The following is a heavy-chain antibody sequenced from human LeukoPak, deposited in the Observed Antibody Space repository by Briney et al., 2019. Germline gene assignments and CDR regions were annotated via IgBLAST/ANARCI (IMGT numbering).Heavy chain of an antibody. V-gene: IGHV4-38-2*02. J-gene: IGHJ4*02. CDR1: GYSISSGYY. CDR2: IYHSGST. CDR3: ARDPVTTVTTSPFDY. Sequence: SETLSLTCTVSGYSISSGYYWGWIRQPPGKGLEWIGSIYHSGSTYYNPSLKSRVTISVDTSKNQFSLKLSSVTAADTAVYYCARDPVTTVTTSPFDYWGQGTLVTVSS. D-gene: IGHD4-17*01.